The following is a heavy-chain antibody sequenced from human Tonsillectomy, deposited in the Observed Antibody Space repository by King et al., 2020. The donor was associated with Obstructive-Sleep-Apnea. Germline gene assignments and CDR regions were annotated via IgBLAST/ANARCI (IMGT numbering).Heavy chain of an antibody. D-gene: IGHD3-9*01. CDR3: ARDEGYDILTGSRWFDP. Sequence: QVQLQESGPGLVKPSETLSLTCTVSGGSISSSSYYWGWIRQPPGKGLEWIGSIYYSGSTYYNPSLKSRVTISVDTSKNQFSLKLSSVTAADTAVYYCARDEGYDILTGSRWFDPWGQGTLVTVSS. J-gene: IGHJ5*02. V-gene: IGHV4-39*07. CDR2: IYYSGST. CDR1: GGSISSSSYY.